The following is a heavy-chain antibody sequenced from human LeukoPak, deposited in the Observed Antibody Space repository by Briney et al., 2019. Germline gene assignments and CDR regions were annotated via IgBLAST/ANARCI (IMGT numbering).Heavy chain of an antibody. CDR1: GFTHNYWD. J-gene: IGHJ6*02. D-gene: IGHD5-18*01. CDR2: IGTAGDP. Sequence: GGSLRLSCAAAGFTHNYWDMHWLRQVTGKGLEWVSAIGTAGDPYYPGSVKGRFSISRENAKNSLYLQMNSLRVGDTDVYNCAREEFRRYSYDHFYGMDVWGRGTTVTVSS. CDR3: AREEFRRYSYDHFYGMDV. V-gene: IGHV3-13*05.